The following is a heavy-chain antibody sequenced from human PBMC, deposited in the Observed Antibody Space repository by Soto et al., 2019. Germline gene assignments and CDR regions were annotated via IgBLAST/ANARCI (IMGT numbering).Heavy chain of an antibody. CDR3: ARDVDRTSHLNWFEP. Sequence: ASVKVSCKASGYTFTSYAMHWVRQAPGQRLEWMGWINAGNGNTKYSQKFQGRVTITRDTSASTAYMELSSLKVEDTAVYYCARDVDRTSHLNWFEPWGQGVMVTVSS. CDR1: GYTFTSYA. V-gene: IGHV1-3*01. D-gene: IGHD5-12*01. J-gene: IGHJ5*02. CDR2: INAGNGNT.